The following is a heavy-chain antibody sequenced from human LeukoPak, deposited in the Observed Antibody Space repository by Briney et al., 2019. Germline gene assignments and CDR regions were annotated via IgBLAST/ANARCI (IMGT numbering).Heavy chain of an antibody. Sequence: ASVKVSCKASGYTFTGYYMHWVRQAPGQGLEWMGWINPNSGGTNYAQKFQGRVTMTEDTSTDTAYMELSSLRSEDTAVYYCATLVTDSGSYHAYFDYWGQGTLVTVSS. CDR2: INPNSGGT. CDR1: GYTFTGYY. V-gene: IGHV1-2*02. CDR3: ATLVTDSGSYHAYFDY. D-gene: IGHD1-26*01. J-gene: IGHJ4*02.